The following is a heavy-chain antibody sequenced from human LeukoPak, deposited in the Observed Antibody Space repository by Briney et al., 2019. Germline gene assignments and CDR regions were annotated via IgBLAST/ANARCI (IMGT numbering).Heavy chain of an antibody. CDR2: INPGGGST. V-gene: IGHV1-46*01. D-gene: IGHD6-13*01. Sequence: ASVKVSCKASGYTFTSYYMHWVRQAPGQGLEWMGIINPGGGSTSYAQKFQGRVTMTRDTSTSTVYMELSSLRSEDTAVYYCARGDGYALGVSFSSSWKGDYWGQGTLVTVSS. J-gene: IGHJ4*02. CDR3: ARGDGYALGVSFSSSWKGDY. CDR1: GYTFTSYY.